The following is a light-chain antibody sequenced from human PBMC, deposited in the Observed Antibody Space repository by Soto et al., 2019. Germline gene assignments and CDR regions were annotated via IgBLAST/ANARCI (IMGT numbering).Light chain of an antibody. CDR1: HSISSW. CDR3: QQYNSYCT. CDR2: KAS. Sequence: DIQMTQSPSTLSESVGDRVTITCRASHSISSWLAWYQQKPGKAPKLLIYKASSLESGVPSRFSGSGSGTEFTLTISSLQPDDFATYYCQQYNSYCTFGQGTKVEIK. J-gene: IGKJ1*01. V-gene: IGKV1-5*03.